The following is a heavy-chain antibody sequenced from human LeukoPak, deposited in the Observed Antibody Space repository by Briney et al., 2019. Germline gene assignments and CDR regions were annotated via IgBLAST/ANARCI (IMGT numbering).Heavy chain of an antibody. Sequence: GGSLRLSCAASGFTFSSYSMNWVRQAPGKGLEWVSYISSSSSTIYYADSVKGRFTISRDNAKNSLYLQMNSLRAEDTAVYYCARIGGVLRYSDWLSPADFWGQGTLVTVSS. CDR3: ARIGGVLRYSDWLSPADF. V-gene: IGHV3-48*04. D-gene: IGHD3-9*01. CDR1: GFTFSSYS. J-gene: IGHJ4*02. CDR2: ISSSSSTI.